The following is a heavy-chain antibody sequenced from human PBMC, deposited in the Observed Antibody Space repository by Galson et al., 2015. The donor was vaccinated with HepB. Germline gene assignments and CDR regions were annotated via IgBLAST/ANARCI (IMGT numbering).Heavy chain of an antibody. Sequence: QSGAEVKKPGESLKISCKGSGSRFTNYWIAWVRQMPGKGLQWMGIIYPGDSDTRYSPSFQGQITISADKSISTAYLQWSSLKASDTAMYYCARQDCSGTSCNQFDPWGQGTLVTVSS. J-gene: IGHJ5*02. CDR3: ARQDCSGTSCNQFDP. V-gene: IGHV5-51*01. D-gene: IGHD2-2*01. CDR2: IYPGDSDT. CDR1: GSRFTNYW.